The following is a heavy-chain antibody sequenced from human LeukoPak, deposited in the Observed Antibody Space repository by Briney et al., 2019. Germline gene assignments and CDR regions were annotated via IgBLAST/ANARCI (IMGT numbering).Heavy chain of an antibody. D-gene: IGHD2/OR15-2a*01. CDR1: GFTFSSYG. CDR3: AKDLSRYYFDY. CDR2: IRYDGSKK. V-gene: IGHV3-30*02. J-gene: IGHJ4*02. Sequence: AGGSLRLSCAASGFTFSSYGMHWVRQAPGKGLEWVAFIRYDGSKKYYADSVKGRFTISRDNSKNTLYLQMNSLRAEDTAVYYCAKDLSRYYFDYWGQGTLVTVSS.